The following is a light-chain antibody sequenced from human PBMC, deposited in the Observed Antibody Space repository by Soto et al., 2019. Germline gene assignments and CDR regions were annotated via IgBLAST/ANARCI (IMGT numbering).Light chain of an antibody. J-gene: IGLJ1*01. CDR2: EVS. V-gene: IGLV2-14*01. CDR3: SSYTTANTYV. CDR1: SSDVGGYEY. Sequence: QSALTQPASVSGSPGQSITISCTGTSSDVGGYEYVSWYQHHPGKAPKLMIYEVSNRPSGVSHRFSGSKSGNTASLTISGLQAEDEADYYCSSYTTANTYVFGAGTKVIV.